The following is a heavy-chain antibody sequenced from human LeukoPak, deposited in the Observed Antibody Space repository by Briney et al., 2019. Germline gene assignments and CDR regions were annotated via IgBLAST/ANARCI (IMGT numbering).Heavy chain of an antibody. J-gene: IGHJ4*02. D-gene: IGHD1-7*01. CDR3: ARTITGTTRSFDY. Sequence: SVKVSCKASGGTFISYAISRVRQAAGPGGEGMGGIIPIFGTANYAQKFQGRVTITTDESTSTAYMELSSLRSDDTAVYYCARTITGTTRSFDYWGQGTLVTVSS. V-gene: IGHV1-69*05. CDR1: GGTFISYA. CDR2: IIPIFGTA.